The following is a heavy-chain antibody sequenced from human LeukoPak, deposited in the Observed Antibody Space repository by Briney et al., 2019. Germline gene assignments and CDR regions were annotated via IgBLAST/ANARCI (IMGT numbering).Heavy chain of an antibody. J-gene: IGHJ5*02. CDR3: ARGRRVGYCSGGSCHTLNWFDP. CDR1: GGTFNNYT. CDR2: IIPIFGTA. D-gene: IGHD2-15*01. Sequence: ASVKVSCKASGGTFNNYTISWVRQAPGQGLEWMGGIIPIFGTANYAQKFQGRVTITRNTSISTAYMELSSLRSEDTAVYYCARGRRVGYCSGGSCHTLNWFDPWGQGTLVTVSS. V-gene: IGHV1-69*05.